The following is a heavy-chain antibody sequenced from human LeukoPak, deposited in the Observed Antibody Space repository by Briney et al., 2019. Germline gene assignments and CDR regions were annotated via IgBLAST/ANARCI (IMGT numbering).Heavy chain of an antibody. Sequence: ASVKVSCKASGYTFTSYCISWVRQAPGQGLEWMGWINPNSGGTNYAQKFQGRVTMTRDTSISTAYMELSRLRSDDTAVYYCAREEVSNPASYYYGMDVWGQGTTVTVSS. V-gene: IGHV1-2*02. CDR2: INPNSGGT. J-gene: IGHJ6*02. D-gene: IGHD2-21*01. CDR1: GYTFTSYC. CDR3: AREEVSNPASYYYGMDV.